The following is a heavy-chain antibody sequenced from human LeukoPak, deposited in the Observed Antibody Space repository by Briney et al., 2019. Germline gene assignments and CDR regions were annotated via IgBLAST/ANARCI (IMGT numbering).Heavy chain of an antibody. Sequence: GGSLRLPCAASGFTFKIYSMNWVRQAPGKGLEWVSSISTSSSHMYYADSVKGRFTISRDNAKNSLYLQMNTLRAEDTAVYYCARDDTSAHFFDYWGQGTLVTVSS. CDR1: GFTFKIYS. V-gene: IGHV3-21*01. D-gene: IGHD3-10*01. J-gene: IGHJ4*02. CDR2: ISTSSSHM. CDR3: ARDDTSAHFFDY.